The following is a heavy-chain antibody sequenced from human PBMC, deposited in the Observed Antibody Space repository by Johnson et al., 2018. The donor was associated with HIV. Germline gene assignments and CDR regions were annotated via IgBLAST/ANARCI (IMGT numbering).Heavy chain of an antibody. J-gene: IGHJ3*02. V-gene: IGHV3-30*02. CDR1: GFTFSSYG. D-gene: IGHD2-2*01. Sequence: QVQLVESGGGVVQPGGSLRLSCAASGFTFSSYGMHWVRQAPGKGLEWVAFIRYDGSTKYYADSVKGRFTISRDNSKNTLYRQRNSMPAEDTALDYCASGSDQVLLGGDGFDIWGQGTMVTVSS. CDR3: ASGSDQVLLGGDGFDI. CDR2: IRYDGSTK.